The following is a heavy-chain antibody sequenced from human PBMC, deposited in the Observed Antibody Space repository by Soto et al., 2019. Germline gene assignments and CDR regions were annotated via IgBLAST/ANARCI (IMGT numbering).Heavy chain of an antibody. D-gene: IGHD3-10*01. CDR3: ARDGSGSYYGGYYYYYMDV. V-gene: IGHV4-31*03. CDR1: GGSISSGGYY. J-gene: IGHJ6*03. Sequence: TLSLTCTVSGGSISSGGYYWSWIRQHPGKGLEWIGYIYYSGSTYYNPSLKSRVTISVDTSKNQFSLKLSSVTAADTAVYYCARDGSGSYYGGYYYYYMDVWGKGTTVTVSS. CDR2: IYYSGST.